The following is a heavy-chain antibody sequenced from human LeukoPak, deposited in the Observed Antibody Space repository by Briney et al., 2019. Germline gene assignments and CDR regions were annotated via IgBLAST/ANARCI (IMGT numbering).Heavy chain of an antibody. CDR3: ARGAAGFDY. D-gene: IGHD2-15*01. CDR1: GFTFTGHS. CDR2: ISYDGSNK. J-gene: IGHJ4*02. V-gene: IGHV3-30*04. Sequence: PGGSLRLSCVASGFTFTGHSMHWVRQAPGKGLEWVAVISYDGSNKYYADSVKGRFTISRDNSKNTLYLQMNSLRAEDTAVYYCARGAAGFDYWGQGTLVTVSS.